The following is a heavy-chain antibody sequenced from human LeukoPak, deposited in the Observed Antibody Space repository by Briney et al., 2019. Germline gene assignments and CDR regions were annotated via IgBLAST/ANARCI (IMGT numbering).Heavy chain of an antibody. J-gene: IGHJ4*02. Sequence: GGSLRLSCAVSGFTFSDYWMNWVRQAPGKGLEWVASIRQDGGEKSYVDSVKGRLTISRDNTKHSLYLQISSLRAEDTGVYYCARDGTAAGLYFDLWGQGTLVTVSS. D-gene: IGHD6-13*01. CDR3: ARDGTAAGLYFDL. CDR2: IRQDGGEK. CDR1: GFTFSDYW. V-gene: IGHV3-7*01.